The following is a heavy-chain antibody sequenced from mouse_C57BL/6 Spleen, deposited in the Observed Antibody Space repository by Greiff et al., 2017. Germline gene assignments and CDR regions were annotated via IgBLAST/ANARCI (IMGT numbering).Heavy chain of an antibody. CDR2: IDPSDSYT. CDR1: GYTFTSYW. CDR3: ARRAITTVAYWYFDV. J-gene: IGHJ1*03. Sequence: VQLQQPGAELVMPGASVKLSCKASGYTFTSYWMHWVKQRPGQGLEWIGEIDPSDSYTNYNQTFKGKSTLTVDKSSSTAYMQLSSLTSEDSAVYYCARRAITTVAYWYFDVWGTGTTVTVSS. V-gene: IGHV1-69*01. D-gene: IGHD1-1*01.